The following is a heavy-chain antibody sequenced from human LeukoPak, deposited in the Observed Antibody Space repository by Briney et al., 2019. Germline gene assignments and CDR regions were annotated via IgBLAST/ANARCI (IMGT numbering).Heavy chain of an antibody. CDR1: GFTFSSYW. J-gene: IGHJ4*02. V-gene: IGHV3-7*01. Sequence: PGGSLRLSCAASGFTFSSYWMSWVRQAPGKGLEWVANIKQDGSEKYYVDSVKGRFTISRDNAKNSLYLQMNSLRAEDTAVYYCARVRVYYDSSGYRNSAFFDYWGQGTLVTVSS. CDR3: ARVRVYYDSSGYRNSAFFDY. D-gene: IGHD3-22*01. CDR2: IKQDGSEK.